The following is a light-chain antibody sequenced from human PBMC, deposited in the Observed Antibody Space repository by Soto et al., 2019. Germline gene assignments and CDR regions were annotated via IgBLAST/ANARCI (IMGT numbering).Light chain of an antibody. J-gene: IGKJ5*01. Sequence: EIVLPQSPATLSLSPGERATLSCRASQSVSSYLAWYQQKPGQAPRLLISDASNRATGIPARFSGSGSGTDFTLTISSLEPEDFAVYYCQQRSNSSTFGQGTRLEIK. CDR1: QSVSSY. CDR3: QQRSNSST. V-gene: IGKV3-11*01. CDR2: DAS.